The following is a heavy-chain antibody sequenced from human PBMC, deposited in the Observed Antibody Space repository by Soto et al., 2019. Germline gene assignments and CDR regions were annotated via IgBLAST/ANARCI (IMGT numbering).Heavy chain of an antibody. V-gene: IGHV4-59*12. Sequence: PSETLSLTCTVSGGSISSYYWSWIRQPPGKGLEWIGYIYYSGSTNYNPSLKSRVTISVDTSKNQFSLKLSSVTAADTAVYYCARDRGYSSGWYVYYYGMDVWGQGTTVTVSS. CDR3: ARDRGYSSGWYVYYYGMDV. J-gene: IGHJ6*02. CDR1: GGSISSYY. CDR2: IYYSGST. D-gene: IGHD6-19*01.